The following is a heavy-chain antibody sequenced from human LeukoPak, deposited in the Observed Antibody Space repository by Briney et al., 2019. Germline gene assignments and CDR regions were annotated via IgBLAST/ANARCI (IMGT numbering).Heavy chain of an antibody. Sequence: ASVKVSCKASGVTFTDYFMHWVRQAPGQGLEWMGWFNPNSGGRNYAQKFQGRVTMTRDTSISTAYMELSSLRSDDTAVYYCARDGLSRGGYDYRGYYFDYWGQGTLVTVSS. D-gene: IGHD5-12*01. CDR2: FNPNSGGR. V-gene: IGHV1-2*02. CDR3: ARDGLSRGGYDYRGYYFDY. CDR1: GVTFTDYF. J-gene: IGHJ4*02.